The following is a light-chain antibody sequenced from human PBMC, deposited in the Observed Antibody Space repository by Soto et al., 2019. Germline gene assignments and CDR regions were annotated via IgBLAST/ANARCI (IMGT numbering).Light chain of an antibody. CDR2: GAS. V-gene: IGKV3-20*01. CDR3: QQYGSSPQT. J-gene: IGKJ1*01. Sequence: IVLTQSPGTLSLSPGERATLSCRASQSVSSSYLAWYQQKPGQAPRLLIYGASSRATGIPDRFSGSGSGTDFALTISRLEPEDFAVYYCQQYGSSPQTFGQGTQGEIK. CDR1: QSVSSSY.